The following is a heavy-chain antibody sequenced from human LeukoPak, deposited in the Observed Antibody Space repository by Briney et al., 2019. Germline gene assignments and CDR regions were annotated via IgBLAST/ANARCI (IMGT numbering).Heavy chain of an antibody. CDR3: ARVQVVVPGVFDYFDY. J-gene: IGHJ4*02. CDR2: IYSGGST. V-gene: IGHV3-53*01. Sequence: PGGSLRLSCAASGFTVSSNYMSWVRQAPGKGLEWVSVIYSGGSTYYADSVKGRFTISRDNSKNTLYLQMNSLRAEDTAVYYCARVQVVVPGVFDYFDYWGQGTLVTVSS. CDR1: GFTVSSNY. D-gene: IGHD2-2*01.